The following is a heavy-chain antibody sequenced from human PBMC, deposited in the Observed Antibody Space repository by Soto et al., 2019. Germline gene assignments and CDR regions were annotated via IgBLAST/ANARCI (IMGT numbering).Heavy chain of an antibody. V-gene: IGHV4-31*03. CDR2: IYYSGST. D-gene: IGHD3-22*01. CDR1: GGSISSGGYY. CDR3: ARGPPYDSSGPSY. Sequence: QVQLQESGPGLVKPSQTLSLTCTVSGGSISSGGYYWSWIRQHPGKGLEWIGYIYYSGSTYHNPSLKIRVTISVDTSKNHFSLKLSSVTAADTAVYYCARGPPYDSSGPSYWGQGTLVTVSS. J-gene: IGHJ4*02.